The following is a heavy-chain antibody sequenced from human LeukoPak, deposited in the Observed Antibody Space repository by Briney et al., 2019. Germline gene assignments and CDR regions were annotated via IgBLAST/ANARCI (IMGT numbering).Heavy chain of an antibody. V-gene: IGHV5-51*01. CDR3: ARPLDYYYYGVDV. J-gene: IGHJ6*02. CDR2: IYVDDSET. CDR1: GYSFSSNW. Sequence: GESLKISCKGSGYSFSSNWIGWVRQMPGKGLEWMGIIYVDDSETRYSPSFQGQVTISADMSISTVYLQWSSLRASDTAMYYCARPLDYYYYGVDVWGQGTRSPSP.